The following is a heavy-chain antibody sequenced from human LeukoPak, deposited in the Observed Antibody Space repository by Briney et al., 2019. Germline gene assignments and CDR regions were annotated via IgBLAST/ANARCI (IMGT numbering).Heavy chain of an antibody. CDR3: ARAHPRAITLIRGVSDY. Sequence: PGGSLRLSCEASGFTFSSYRMNWVRQGPGKGLEWVSSISSSSTYIYYADSVKGRFTISRDNAKNSLYLQMNSLRAEDTAVYYCARAHPRAITLIRGVSDYWGQGTLVTVSS. CDR2: ISSSSTYI. CDR1: GFTFSSYR. D-gene: IGHD3-10*01. V-gene: IGHV3-21*01. J-gene: IGHJ4*02.